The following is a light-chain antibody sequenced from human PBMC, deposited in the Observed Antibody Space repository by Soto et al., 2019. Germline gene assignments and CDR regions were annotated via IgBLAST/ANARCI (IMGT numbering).Light chain of an antibody. Sequence: EIVFTQAPGTLSLSPGERATLSCRASQSVSSSYLAWYHQKPGQATXLLIYDASNRATRIPARFSGSGSGTDFTLTISSLEPEDFAGYYCQQRSNWPPSFGGGNKV. CDR3: QQRSNWPPS. J-gene: IGKJ4*01. CDR2: DAS. CDR1: QSVSSSY. V-gene: IGKV3-11*01.